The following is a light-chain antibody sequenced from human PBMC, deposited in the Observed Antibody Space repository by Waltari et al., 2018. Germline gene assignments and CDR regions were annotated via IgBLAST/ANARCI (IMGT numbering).Light chain of an antibody. Sequence: QSALTQPPSASGSPGQSVTISCTETSSDLGDYNYVSWYQQHPDKAPKPVIYEFNKRPAGVPARFSGSKSGNTASLTVSGLQTEDEADYYCSSYAGSNSLHVIFGGGTKLTVL. CDR2: EFN. J-gene: IGLJ2*01. CDR1: SSDLGDYNY. CDR3: SSYAGSNSLHVI. V-gene: IGLV2-8*01.